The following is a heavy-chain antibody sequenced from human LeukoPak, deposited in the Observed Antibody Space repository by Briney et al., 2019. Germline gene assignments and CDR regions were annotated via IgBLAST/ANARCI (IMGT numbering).Heavy chain of an antibody. CDR1: GGTFSSYA. V-gene: IGHV1-69*05. CDR2: IIPIFGTA. J-gene: IGHJ3*02. CDR3: ARRPIYAPDAFDI. Sequence: SVKVPCKASGGTFSSYAISWVRQAPGQGLEWMGGIIPIFGTANYAQKFQGRVTITTDESTSTAYMELSSLGSEDTAVYYCARRPIYAPDAFDIWGQGTMVTVSS. D-gene: IGHD3-16*01.